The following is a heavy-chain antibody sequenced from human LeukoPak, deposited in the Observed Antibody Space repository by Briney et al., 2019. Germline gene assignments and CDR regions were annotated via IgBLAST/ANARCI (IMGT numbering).Heavy chain of an antibody. D-gene: IGHD6-13*01. CDR1: GYCFTSYW. CDR3: ARPSGIADDYYYGMDV. V-gene: IGHV5-51*01. Sequence: GASLQISCQGSGYCFTSYWIGWVRPLPGKSLEWMGIIYPGDSDTRYSPSFQGQVTISADKSISTAYLQWCSLKASDTAMYYCARPSGIADDYYYGMDVWGQGTTVTVSS. J-gene: IGHJ6*02. CDR2: IYPGDSDT.